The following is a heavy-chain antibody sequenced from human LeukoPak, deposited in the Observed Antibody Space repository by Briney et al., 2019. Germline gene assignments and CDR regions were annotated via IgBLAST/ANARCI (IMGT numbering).Heavy chain of an antibody. CDR3: ASCRLSSSWFTDNY. D-gene: IGHD6-13*01. V-gene: IGHV3-23*01. J-gene: IGHJ4*02. Sequence: GGSLRLSCATSGFTFATAAMTWVRQAPGKGLEWVSAISDNGAATYYADSVRGRFTISRDNSKNTLYLQMNFLTADDTAVYFCASCRLSSSWFTDNYWGLGTLVTVS. CDR2: ISDNGAAT. CDR1: GFTFATAA.